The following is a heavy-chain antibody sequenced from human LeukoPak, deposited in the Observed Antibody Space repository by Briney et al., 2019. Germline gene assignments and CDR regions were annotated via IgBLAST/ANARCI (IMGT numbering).Heavy chain of an antibody. CDR2: INDRGTHT. CDR3: TRCPSENCMGGFDY. J-gene: IGHJ4*02. V-gene: IGHV3-23*01. CDR1: GFTFSNNA. Sequence: TGGSLRLSCSHSGFTFSNNAMTWVRQAPGEGLEWVSSINDRGTHTYYTDSVRGRFTISRDNSKNRLFLQMNSLRAEDTAFYYCTRCPSENCMGGFDYWGQGALVTVSS. D-gene: IGHD3-16*01.